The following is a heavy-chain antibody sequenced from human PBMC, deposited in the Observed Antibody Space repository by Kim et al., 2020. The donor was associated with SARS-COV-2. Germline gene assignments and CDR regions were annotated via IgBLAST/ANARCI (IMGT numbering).Heavy chain of an antibody. CDR2: ISGSGGST. CDR3: AKWYGSSWYGLFDAFDI. D-gene: IGHD6-13*01. V-gene: IGHV3-23*01. CDR1: GFTFSSYA. J-gene: IGHJ3*02. Sequence: GGSLRLSCAASGFTFSSYAMSWVRQAPGKGLEWVSAISGSGGSTYYADSVKGRFTISRDNSKNTLYLQMNSLRAEDTAVYYCAKWYGSSWYGLFDAFDIWGQGTMVTVSS.